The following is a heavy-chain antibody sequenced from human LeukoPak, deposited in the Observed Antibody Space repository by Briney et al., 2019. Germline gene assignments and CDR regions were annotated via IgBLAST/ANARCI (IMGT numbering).Heavy chain of an antibody. J-gene: IGHJ3*01. Sequence: PGGSLRLSCAASGFSFTSYGIIWVRQAPGQGLEWVSGISGSGGSTYNADSVKGRFTISRDNSKNTLSLQMNSLRAEDTAAYYCAKSTSSWYGGPFDLWGRGTMVTVSS. CDR3: AKSTSSWYGGPFDL. CDR1: GFSFTSYG. D-gene: IGHD6-13*01. V-gene: IGHV3-23*01. CDR2: ISGSGGST.